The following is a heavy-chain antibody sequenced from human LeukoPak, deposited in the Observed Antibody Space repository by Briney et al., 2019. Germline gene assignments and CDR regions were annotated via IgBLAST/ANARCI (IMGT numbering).Heavy chain of an antibody. CDR1: GFTFSTYG. V-gene: IGHV3-30*03. D-gene: IGHD3-3*01. J-gene: IGHJ4*02. CDR2: ISYDGTNK. CDR3: ARGNGGTNYDFWSGYSPYPSYFDY. Sequence: GSLRLSCAASGFTFSTYGMHWVRQAPGKGLEWVAVISYDGTNKYYADPVKGRFTISRDNSKNTLYLQMNSLRAEDTAVYYCARGNGGTNYDFWSGYSPYPSYFDYWGQGTLVTVSS.